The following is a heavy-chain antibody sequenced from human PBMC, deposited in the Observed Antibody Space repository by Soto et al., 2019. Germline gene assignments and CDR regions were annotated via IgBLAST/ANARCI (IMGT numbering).Heavy chain of an antibody. V-gene: IGHV1-69*01. Sequence: QVQLVQSGAEVKKPGSSVKVSCKASGGTFSSYAISWVRQAPGQGLEWMGGIIPIFGTANYAQKFQGRVTITADESTSTAYMELSSLRSEDTAVYYCARDIGGEAALYRKVRGMDVWGQGTTVTVSS. CDR1: GGTFSSYA. CDR3: ARDIGGEAALYRKVRGMDV. D-gene: IGHD6-6*01. CDR2: IIPIFGTA. J-gene: IGHJ6*02.